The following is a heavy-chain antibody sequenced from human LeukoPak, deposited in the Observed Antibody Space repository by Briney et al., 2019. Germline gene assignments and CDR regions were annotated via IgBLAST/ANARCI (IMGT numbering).Heavy chain of an antibody. CDR1: GGSITSNSYY. CDR3: ARIKSSGWGAGMDV. V-gene: IGHV4-39*07. D-gene: IGHD6-19*01. CDR2: IYHSGST. Sequence: SETLSLTCTVSGGSITSNSYYWGWIRQPPGKGLEWIGSIYHSGSTYYNPSLKSRVTMSVDTSKNQFSLKLSSVTAADTAVYYCARIKSSGWGAGMDVWGKGTTVTISS. J-gene: IGHJ6*03.